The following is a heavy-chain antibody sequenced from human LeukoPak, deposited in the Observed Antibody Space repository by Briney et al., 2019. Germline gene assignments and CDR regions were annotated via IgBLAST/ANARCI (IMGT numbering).Heavy chain of an antibody. CDR3: AKGGVRSTQYGMDV. Sequence: GGSLRLSCAASGFTVSSSYAMSWVRQAPGKGLEWVSGINNSGGSTFYADSVKGRFTISRDNSKNTLYLQMNSLRAEDTAVYHCAKGGVRSTQYGMDVWGQGTTVTVSS. CDR2: INNSGGST. CDR1: GFTVSSSYA. V-gene: IGHV3-23*01. J-gene: IGHJ6*02. D-gene: IGHD3-16*01.